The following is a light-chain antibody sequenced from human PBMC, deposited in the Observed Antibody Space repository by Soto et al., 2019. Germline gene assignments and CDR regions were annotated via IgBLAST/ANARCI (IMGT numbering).Light chain of an antibody. CDR3: QRYDNWPLT. J-gene: IGKJ4*01. CDR2: HTS. CDR1: QSISDN. V-gene: IGKV3-15*01. Sequence: EIVMTQSPATLSVSPGDSATLSCRASQSISDNVAWYQQRPGLAPRLLIYHTSTRATGVPARFSGSGSGTEFSLTISSLQYDDSAVYYCQRYDNWPLTFGGGTKVDIK.